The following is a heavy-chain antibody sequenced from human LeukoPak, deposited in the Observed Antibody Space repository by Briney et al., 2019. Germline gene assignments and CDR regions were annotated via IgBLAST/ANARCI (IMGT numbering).Heavy chain of an antibody. V-gene: IGHV4-38-2*02. Sequence: SETLSLTCTVSGYSISSDYYWGWIRQPPGKGLEWIGSVHHSGRTYYNPSLKSRVTISVDTSKNQFSLKLNSVTAADTAVYYCARDKRWFGDPQYYFDYWGQGTLVTVSS. CDR3: ARDKRWFGDPQYYFDY. J-gene: IGHJ4*02. CDR2: VHHSGRT. D-gene: IGHD3-10*01. CDR1: GYSISSDYY.